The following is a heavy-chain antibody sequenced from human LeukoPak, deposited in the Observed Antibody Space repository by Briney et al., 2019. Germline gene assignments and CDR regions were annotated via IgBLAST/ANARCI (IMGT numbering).Heavy chain of an antibody. CDR2: ISGSGGST. CDR1: GFTFSSYA. V-gene: IGHV3-23*01. J-gene: IGHJ6*02. CDR3: AKPIQGVATRYYGMDV. Sequence: GGSLRLSCAASGFTFSSYAMSWVRQAPGKGLEWVSAISGSGGSTYYADSVKGRFTVSRDNSKNTLYLQMNSLRAEDTAVYYCAKPIQGVATRYYGMDVWGQGTTVTVSS. D-gene: IGHD2-15*01.